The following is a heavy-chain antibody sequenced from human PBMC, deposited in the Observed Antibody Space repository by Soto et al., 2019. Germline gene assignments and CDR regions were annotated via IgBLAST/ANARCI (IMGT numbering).Heavy chain of an antibody. CDR2: INGDGASL. J-gene: IGHJ6*02. V-gene: IGHV3-74*03. CDR3: AREGSLGLDV. D-gene: IGHD3-10*01. Sequence: EVRLEEAGGGFVQPGGSLRVSCSGSGFIFSSFWMHWVRQGPGKGLEWVSRINGDGASLAYADSVKGRFSISRDNVKNTLHLQMNSLGADDTAGYFCAREGSLGLDVWGRGTTVTVSS. CDR1: GFIFSSFW.